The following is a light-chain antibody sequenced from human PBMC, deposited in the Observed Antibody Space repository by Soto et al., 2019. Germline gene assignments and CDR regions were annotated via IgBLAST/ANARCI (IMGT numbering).Light chain of an antibody. J-gene: IGKJ4*01. V-gene: IGKV1-9*01. CDR3: QHLKTYPPS. CDR1: QDIGTY. Sequence: DIQLTQSPSFLSASVGDRVSITCRASQDIGTYLAWYQQKPGQAPRLLIYASSTLESGVSSRFSGRESGTEFTLTVNGLQPEDFATYYCQHLKTYPPSFGGGTKVEVK. CDR2: ASS.